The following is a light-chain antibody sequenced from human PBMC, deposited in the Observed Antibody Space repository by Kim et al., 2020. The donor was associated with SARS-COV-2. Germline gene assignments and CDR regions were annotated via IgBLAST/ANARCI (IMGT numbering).Light chain of an antibody. Sequence: APGKQASINCGGKNSGSKGLLWYQPKPGQAPVLAIYYGSSQPSGIPERFFGSNSGKNATLTISRVEAGDEADYYCQVWDSSSDPPVFGGGTQLTVL. CDR2: YGS. CDR1: NSGSKG. J-gene: IGLJ7*01. V-gene: IGLV3-21*04. CDR3: QVWDSSSDPPV.